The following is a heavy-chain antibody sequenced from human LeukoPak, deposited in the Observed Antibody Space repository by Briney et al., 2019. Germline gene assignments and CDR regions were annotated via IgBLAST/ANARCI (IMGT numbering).Heavy chain of an antibody. CDR1: GFTFSTFA. J-gene: IGHJ4*02. CDR3: ARNHGSSGWYETVDY. V-gene: IGHV3-30-3*01. D-gene: IGHD6-19*01. Sequence: GGSLRLSCAASGFTFSTFAMHWVRQAPGKGLEWVAVISYDGNNKYYADSVKGRFTISRDNSKNTLYLQMNSLRVEDTAVYYCARNHGSSGWYETVDYWGQGTLVTVSS. CDR2: ISYDGNNK.